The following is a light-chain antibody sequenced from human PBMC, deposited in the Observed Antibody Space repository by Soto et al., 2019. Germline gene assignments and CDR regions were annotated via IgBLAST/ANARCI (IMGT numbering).Light chain of an antibody. CDR1: SSDVGGYNY. CDR3: SSYTSSSVV. J-gene: IGLJ2*01. V-gene: IGLV2-14*01. CDR2: EVS. Sequence: QSALTQPASVSGSPGQSITISCTGTSSDVGGYNYVSWYQQHPGKAPKLMIYEVSNRPSGVSNRFSGSKSGNTASLTISGLQGEDEADYYCSSYTSSSVVFGGGTKLTFL.